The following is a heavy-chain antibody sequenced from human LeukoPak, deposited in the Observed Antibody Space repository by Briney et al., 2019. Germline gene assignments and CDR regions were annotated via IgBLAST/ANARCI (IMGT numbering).Heavy chain of an antibody. Sequence: RGSLRLSCAASGFSLSSSWMHWVRQVPGKGLVWVSRIKSDGSSTFYADSVKGRFTISRDNAKNTVYLQMNSLRVEDTAVYYCGSDTTLGYWGQGTLVTVSS. J-gene: IGHJ4*02. CDR2: IKSDGSST. D-gene: IGHD5-18*01. CDR3: GSDTTLGY. CDR1: GFSLSSSW. V-gene: IGHV3-74*01.